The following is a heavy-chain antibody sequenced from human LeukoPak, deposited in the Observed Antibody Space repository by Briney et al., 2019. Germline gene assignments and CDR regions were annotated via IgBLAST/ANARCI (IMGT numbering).Heavy chain of an antibody. J-gene: IGHJ5*02. CDR3: ARSPQCPNERGSSGYYFNWFDP. CDR1: GYTLTGYY. D-gene: IGHD3-22*01. CDR2: INPNSGGT. Sequence: ASVKVSCKASGYTLTGYYMHWVRQAPGQGLEWMGWINPNSGGTNYAQKFQGRVTMTRDTSISTAYMDLSRLTSDDTAVYYCARSPQCPNERGSSGYYFNWFDPWAQGTLVTVSS. V-gene: IGHV1-2*02.